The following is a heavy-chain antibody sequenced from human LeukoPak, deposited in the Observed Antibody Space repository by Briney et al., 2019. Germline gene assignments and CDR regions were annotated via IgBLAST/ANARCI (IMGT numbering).Heavy chain of an antibody. Sequence: ASVKVSCKVSGYTLTELSMHWVRQAPGKGLEWMGGFDPEDGETIYAQKFQGRVTMTEDTSTDTAYMELSSLRSENTAVYYCATLGEADNPYYYYGMDVWGQGTTVTVSS. D-gene: IGHD1-14*01. CDR1: GYTLTELS. V-gene: IGHV1-24*01. J-gene: IGHJ6*02. CDR2: FDPEDGET. CDR3: ATLGEADNPYYYYGMDV.